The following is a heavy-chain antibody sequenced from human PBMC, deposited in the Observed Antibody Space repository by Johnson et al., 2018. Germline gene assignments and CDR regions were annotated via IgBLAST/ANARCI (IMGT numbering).Heavy chain of an antibody. CDR3: ATFYYYEGTGYYTDLYDFDY. CDR1: GGTFGSYG. D-gene: IGHD3-22*01. CDR2: IIPFFGTT. Sequence: QVQLQESGAEVKKPGSSVKVSCEASGGTFGSYGITWVRQAPGQGLEWMGGIIPFFGTTNYAQKFQGRVTINADESTSTAYMELSSLTSEDTAIYYCATFYYYEGTGYYTDLYDFDYWGQGTLVTVSS. J-gene: IGHJ4*02. V-gene: IGHV1-69*01.